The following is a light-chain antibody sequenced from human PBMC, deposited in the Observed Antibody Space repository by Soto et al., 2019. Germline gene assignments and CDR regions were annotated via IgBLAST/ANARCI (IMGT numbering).Light chain of an antibody. CDR3: QQYNNWPYT. Sequence: EIVMTQSPATLSVSPGERATLSCRASQSVSSNLAWYQQKPVQAPRLLIYGASTRATGIPARFSGSGSGTEFTLTISSLQSEDFAVYDGQQYNNWPYTFGQGTKLESK. J-gene: IGKJ2*01. CDR1: QSVSSN. CDR2: GAS. V-gene: IGKV3-15*01.